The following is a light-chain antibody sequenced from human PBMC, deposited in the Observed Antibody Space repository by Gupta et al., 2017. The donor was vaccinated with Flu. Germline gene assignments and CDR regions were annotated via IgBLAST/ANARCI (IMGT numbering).Light chain of an antibody. CDR2: DAS. CDR3: QQRFNWPRT. Sequence: GERATLSCRASRKIATYLAWYQHKPGQAPRLLVYDASKRATGIPARFSGSGSGTDFTLTISNLEPGDFAVYFCQQRFNWPRTFGQGTKLDIK. J-gene: IGKJ2*01. CDR1: RKIATY. V-gene: IGKV3-11*01.